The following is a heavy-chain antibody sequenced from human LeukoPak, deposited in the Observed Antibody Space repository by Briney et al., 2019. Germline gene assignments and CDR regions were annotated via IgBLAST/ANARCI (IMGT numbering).Heavy chain of an antibody. J-gene: IGHJ4*02. V-gene: IGHV3-7*03. CDR2: IKQDGSEK. D-gene: IGHD3-16*01. Sequence: GGSLRLSCAASGFTFSSYWMSWVRQAPGKGLEWVANIKQDGSEKYYVDSVKGRFTISRDNAKNSLYLQMNSLRAEDTAVYYCASGLGGGYFDYWGQGTLVTVSS. CDR1: GFTFSSYW. CDR3: ASGLGGGYFDY.